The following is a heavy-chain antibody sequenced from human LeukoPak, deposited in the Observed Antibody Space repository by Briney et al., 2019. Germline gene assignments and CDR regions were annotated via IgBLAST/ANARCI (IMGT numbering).Heavy chain of an antibody. J-gene: IGHJ4*02. Sequence: GGSLRLSCAASGFTFESYTIHWVRQAPGKGLEWVAVIWYDGSNKCYADSVKGRFTISRDNSKNTLYLQMNSLRAEDTAVYYCARDKYSSSSYYFDYWGQGTLVTVSS. CDR1: GFTFESYT. D-gene: IGHD6-6*01. V-gene: IGHV3-33*08. CDR2: IWYDGSNK. CDR3: ARDKYSSSSYYFDY.